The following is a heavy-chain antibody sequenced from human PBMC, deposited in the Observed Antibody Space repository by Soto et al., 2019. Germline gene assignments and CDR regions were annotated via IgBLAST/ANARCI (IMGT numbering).Heavy chain of an antibody. CDR1: GYNFTSYG. V-gene: IGHV5-51*01. CDR2: IYPGDSDT. D-gene: IGHD4-17*01. Sequence: GESKRICSKGAGYNFTSYGVGCVRQIPGKGLEWMGIIYPGDSDTRYSPAFQGQVTISADKSISTAYLQWSSLKASDTAMYYCARIGGDYRGGWFDPWGQGTLVTVSS. J-gene: IGHJ5*02. CDR3: ARIGGDYRGGWFDP.